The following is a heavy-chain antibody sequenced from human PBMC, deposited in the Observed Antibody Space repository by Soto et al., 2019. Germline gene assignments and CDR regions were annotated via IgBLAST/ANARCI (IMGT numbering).Heavy chain of an antibody. V-gene: IGHV1-18*01. D-gene: IGHD5-18*01. CDR3: ARQGDYGYPDLGQNWFDP. Sequence: QVQLVQSGAEVKKPGASVKVSCKASGYTFTSYGISWVRQAPGQGLEGMGWISAYNGNTNYAQKLQGRVTMTTDTSTSSAYMELRSLRSDDTAVYYCARQGDYGYPDLGQNWFDPWGQGTLVTVSS. CDR2: ISAYNGNT. CDR1: GYTFTSYG. J-gene: IGHJ5*02.